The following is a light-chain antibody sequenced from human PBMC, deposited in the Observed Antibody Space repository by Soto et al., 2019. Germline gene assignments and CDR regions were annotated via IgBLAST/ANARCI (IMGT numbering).Light chain of an antibody. J-gene: IGKJ3*01. CDR3: QQSYSTPGTT. CDR1: QSISSY. CDR2: AAS. V-gene: IGKV1-39*01. Sequence: DIQMTQSPSSLSASVGDRVTITCRASQSISSYLNWYQQKPGKAPKLLIYAASSLQIGVPSRFSGSGSGTAFTLTISSLQPEDFATYYCQQSYSTPGTTFGPGTKVDIK.